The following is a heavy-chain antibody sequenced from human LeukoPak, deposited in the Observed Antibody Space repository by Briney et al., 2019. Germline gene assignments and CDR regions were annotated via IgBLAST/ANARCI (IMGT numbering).Heavy chain of an antibody. J-gene: IGHJ5*02. CDR1: GDSISSGGYY. CDR2: MYTTGNT. D-gene: IGHD3-10*01. V-gene: IGHV4-61*02. Sequence: KPSETLSLTCTVSGDSISSGGYYWTWIRQPAGKGLEWIGRMYTTGNTDYNPSLKSRVTISVDTSKNQFSLKLSSVSAADTAVYYCARDRGISVARGVPSWFDPWGQGTLVTVSS. CDR3: ARDRGISVARGVPSWFDP.